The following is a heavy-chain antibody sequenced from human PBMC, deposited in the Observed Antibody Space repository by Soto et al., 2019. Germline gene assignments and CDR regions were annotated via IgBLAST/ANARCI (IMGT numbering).Heavy chain of an antibody. CDR1: GGSISSYY. J-gene: IGHJ3*02. V-gene: IGHV4-59*01. CDR3: AGSSLGGGDDAFDI. Sequence: SETLSLTCTVSGGSISSYYWSWIRQPPGKGLEWIGYIYYSGSTNYNPSLKSRVTISVDTSKNQFSLKLSSVTAADTAVYYCAGSSLGGGDDAFDIWGQGTRVTVSS. D-gene: IGHD2-21*01. CDR2: IYYSGST.